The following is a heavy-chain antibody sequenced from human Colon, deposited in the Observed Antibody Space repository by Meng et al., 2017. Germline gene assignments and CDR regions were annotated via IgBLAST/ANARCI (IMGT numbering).Heavy chain of an antibody. V-gene: IGHV3-74*01. J-gene: IGHJ4*02. CDR1: GFTFSNYW. Sequence: GESLKISCAASGFTFSNYWMHWVRQAPGKVLVWVSRINNDGRITTYADSVKGRFTIARDNAKNTLYLQMNSLRAEDTAVYYCVAGMGSFWGQGTLVTVSS. D-gene: IGHD6-19*01. CDR3: VAGMGSF. CDR2: INNDGRIT.